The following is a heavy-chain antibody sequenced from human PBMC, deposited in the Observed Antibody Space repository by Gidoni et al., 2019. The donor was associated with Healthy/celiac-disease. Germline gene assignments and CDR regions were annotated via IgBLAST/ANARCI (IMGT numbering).Heavy chain of an antibody. CDR3: ARERGKQWLVGYGMDV. V-gene: IGHV3-13*01. CDR1: GLTFSSYD. Sequence: GLTFSSYDMHWVRQATGKGLEWVSAIGTAGDTYYPGSVKGRFTISRENAKNSLYLQMNSLRAGDTAVYYCARERGKQWLVGYGMDVWGQGTTVTVSS. J-gene: IGHJ6*02. CDR2: IGTAGDT. D-gene: IGHD6-19*01.